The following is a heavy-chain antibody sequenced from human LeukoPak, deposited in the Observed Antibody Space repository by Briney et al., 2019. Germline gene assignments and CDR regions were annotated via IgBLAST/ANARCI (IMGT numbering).Heavy chain of an antibody. CDR3: ATDRIYGDYSFDY. V-gene: IGHV1-24*01. CDR2: FDPEDGET. J-gene: IGHJ4*02. CDR1: GYTLIELS. D-gene: IGHD4-17*01. Sequence: ASVKVSCKVSGYTLIELSMHWVRQAPGKGLEWMGGFDPEDGETIYALKFQGRVTMTEDTSTDTAYMELSSLRSEDTALYYCATDRIYGDYSFDYWGQGTLVTVSS.